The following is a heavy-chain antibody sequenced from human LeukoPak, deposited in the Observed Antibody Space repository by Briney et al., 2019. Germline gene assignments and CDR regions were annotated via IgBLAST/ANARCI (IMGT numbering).Heavy chain of an antibody. J-gene: IGHJ6*02. V-gene: IGHV3-9*01. Sequence: GGSLRLSCAVSGFTFSSYWMNWVRQVPGKGLEWVSGISWNSGSIGYADSVKGRFTISRDNSKNSLYLQMNSLRAEDTALYYCAKESYGSGSYYGMDVWGQGTTVTVSS. CDR2: ISWNSGSI. D-gene: IGHD3-10*01. CDR3: AKESYGSGSYYGMDV. CDR1: GFTFSSYW.